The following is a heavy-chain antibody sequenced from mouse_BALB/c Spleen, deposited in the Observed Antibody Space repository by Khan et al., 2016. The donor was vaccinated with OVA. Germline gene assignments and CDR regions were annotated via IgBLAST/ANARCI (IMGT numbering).Heavy chain of an antibody. D-gene: IGHD2-3*01. V-gene: IGHV1-7*01. J-gene: IGHJ3*01. CDR2: INPSTGYT. CDR3: ARSGDGYYPY. Sequence: VQLQEAGAELAKPGASVKMSCKASGYTFTSYWMHWVKQRPGQGLEWIGYINPSTGYTEYNQKFKDKATLTADKSSSTAYMQLSSLTSEDSAVYYCARSGDGYYPYWGQGTLVTVSA. CDR1: GYTFTSYW.